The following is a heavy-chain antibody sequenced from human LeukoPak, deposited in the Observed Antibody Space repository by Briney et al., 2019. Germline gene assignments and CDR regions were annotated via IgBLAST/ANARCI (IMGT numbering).Heavy chain of an antibody. V-gene: IGHV3-66*01. D-gene: IGHD6-19*01. J-gene: IGHJ4*02. CDR1: GFTVSSNY. CDR3: ARVPVAVPSIID. CDR2: IYRGDST. Sequence: GGSLRLSCAASGFTVSSNYMTWVRQAPGKGLEWVSVIYRGDSTYYTDSVKGRFTISRDDFKNTLYLQMNSLGAEDTAVYYCARVPVAVPSIIDWGQGTLVTVSS.